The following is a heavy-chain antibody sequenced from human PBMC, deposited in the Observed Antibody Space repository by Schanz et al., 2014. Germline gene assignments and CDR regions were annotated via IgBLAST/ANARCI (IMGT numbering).Heavy chain of an antibody. J-gene: IGHJ3*01. CDR1: GFTVSSNY. CDR3: ARDEGRDGYNLAFDV. Sequence: EVQLVESGGGLIQPGESLRLSCAVSGFTVSSNYMSWVRQAPGRGLEWVSTIYINAGSTRYADSVKGRFIISRDSSKNTPFPQTTSLRPEDTAVYFCARDEGRDGYNLAFDVWGQGTLVTVSS. V-gene: IGHV3-53*01. CDR2: IYINAGST. D-gene: IGHD5-12*01.